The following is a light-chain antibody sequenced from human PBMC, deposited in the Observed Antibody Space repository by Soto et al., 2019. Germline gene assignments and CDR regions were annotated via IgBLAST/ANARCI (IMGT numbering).Light chain of an antibody. CDR1: QSLSNVF. J-gene: IGKJ1*01. Sequence: DIVLTQSPGTLSLSPGEGATLSCRASQSLSNVFLAWYQQKPGQAPRLLIYGASRRATGIPDRFSGSGSGTDFTLTISRLEPEDFAIYYCHQYNHWPWTFGPGTTVAIK. CDR2: GAS. V-gene: IGKV3-20*01. CDR3: HQYNHWPWT.